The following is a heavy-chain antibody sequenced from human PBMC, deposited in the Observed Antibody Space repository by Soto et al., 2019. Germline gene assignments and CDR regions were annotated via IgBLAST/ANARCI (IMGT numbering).Heavy chain of an antibody. Sequence: GASVKVSCKASGYTFTSYGISWVRQAPGQGLEWMGWISAYNGNTNYAQKLQGRVTMTTDTSTSTAYMELRGLRSDDTAVYYCARVAGIVGANYYFDYWGQGTLVTVSS. V-gene: IGHV1-18*01. CDR1: GYTFTSYG. D-gene: IGHD1-26*01. J-gene: IGHJ4*02. CDR3: ARVAGIVGANYYFDY. CDR2: ISAYNGNT.